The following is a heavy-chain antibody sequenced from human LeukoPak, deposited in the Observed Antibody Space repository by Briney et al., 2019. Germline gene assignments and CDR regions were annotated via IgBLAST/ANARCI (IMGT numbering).Heavy chain of an antibody. CDR3: ARDPPEDEWNSLDS. Sequence: SETLSLTCTVSGGSVNGYYWNWIRQAPGKGLEWIGFIHYSGLTAYSPSLQSRVSMSVDASRNQFSLDLSSVTAADTALYYCARDPPEDEWNSLDSWGQGILVTVSS. V-gene: IGHV4-59*02. CDR1: GGSVNGYY. CDR2: IHYSGLT. J-gene: IGHJ4*02. D-gene: IGHD1-7*01.